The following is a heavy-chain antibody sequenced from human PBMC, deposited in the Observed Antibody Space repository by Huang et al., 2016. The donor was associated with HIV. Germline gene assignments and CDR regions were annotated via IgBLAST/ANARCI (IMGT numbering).Heavy chain of an antibody. CDR3: AGEARGLGYCSGGNCDWYFDL. Sequence: QVQLVQSGAEVKKPGSSVKVSCKASGGTFTSYAINWVRQAPGQGLQGMGEIIPGFGKTYYAQKFRDRLTSTADKATGTAYMDLGGLRSEGTAVYFCAGEARGLGYCSGGNCDWYFDLWGRGTLVTVSS. CDR2: IIPGFGKT. CDR1: GGTFTSYA. V-gene: IGHV1-69*06. D-gene: IGHD2-15*01. J-gene: IGHJ2*01.